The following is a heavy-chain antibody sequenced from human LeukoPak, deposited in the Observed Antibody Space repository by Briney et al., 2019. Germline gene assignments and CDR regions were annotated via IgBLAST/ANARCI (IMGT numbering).Heavy chain of an antibody. CDR3: ARDNYVGNLDY. Sequence: GGSLRLSCTASGFTFSRYSMHWVRQTPSKGLEWVAIILYDGSDKYYPDFVKGRFTISRDNSKNTMPLQMNSLRAEDTAVYYCARDNYVGNLDYWGQGTLVTVSS. CDR1: GFTFSRYS. CDR2: ILYDGSDK. V-gene: IGHV3-30*04. J-gene: IGHJ4*02. D-gene: IGHD4-23*01.